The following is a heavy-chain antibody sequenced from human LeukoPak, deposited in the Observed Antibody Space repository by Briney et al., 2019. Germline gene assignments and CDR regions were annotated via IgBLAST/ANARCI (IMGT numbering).Heavy chain of an antibody. D-gene: IGHD5-24*01. Sequence: GASVKVSCKASGYTFTGNYMHWVRQAPGQGLEWMGWINPNSGGTNYAQKFQGRVTMTRDTSISTAYMELSRLRSDDTAVYYCARVVVRDANNYKDYWGQGTLVTVSS. V-gene: IGHV1-2*02. CDR1: GYTFTGNY. CDR2: INPNSGGT. J-gene: IGHJ4*02. CDR3: ARVVVRDANNYKDY.